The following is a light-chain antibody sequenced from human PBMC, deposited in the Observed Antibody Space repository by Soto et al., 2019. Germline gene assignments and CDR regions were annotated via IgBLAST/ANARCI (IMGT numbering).Light chain of an antibody. J-gene: IGLJ1*01. V-gene: IGLV2-23*02. CDR2: EVS. Sequence: QSVLTQPASLSGSPGQSITISCTRTSSDVGSYNLVSWYQQHPGKAPKLMIYEVSKRPSGVSNRFSGSKSGNTASLTISGLQAEDEADYYCCSYAGSSTPRFGTGTKVTVL. CDR3: CSYAGSSTPR. CDR1: SSDVGSYNL.